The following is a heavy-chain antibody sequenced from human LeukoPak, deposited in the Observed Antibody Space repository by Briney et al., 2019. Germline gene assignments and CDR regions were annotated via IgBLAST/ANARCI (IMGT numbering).Heavy chain of an antibody. CDR2: IYPDDSNT. J-gene: IGHJ6*03. CDR3: ARQGAAGKYYYYYMDV. Sequence: GESLKISSEGSGYNFPIYWIGWVRHMPGQGLEWVGIIYPDDSNTIYGPSFQGQVTISADKSINTAYLEWSSLKASDTAIYYCARQGAAGKYYYYYMDVWGKGTTVTVSS. CDR1: GYNFPIYW. D-gene: IGHD6-13*01. V-gene: IGHV5-51*01.